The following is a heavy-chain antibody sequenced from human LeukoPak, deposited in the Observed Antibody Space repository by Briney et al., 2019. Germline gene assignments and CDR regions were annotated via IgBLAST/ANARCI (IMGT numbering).Heavy chain of an antibody. D-gene: IGHD3-10*01. CDR3: ARGRVIDAFDI. CDR1: GFSFSSYN. Sequence: GSLRLSCAASGFSFSSYNMSWVRQAPGKGLEWVANIKQDGSEKYYVDSVKGRFTISRDNAKNSLYLQMNSLRAEDTAVYYCARGRVIDAFDIWGQGTMVTVSS. J-gene: IGHJ3*02. V-gene: IGHV3-7*04. CDR2: IKQDGSEK.